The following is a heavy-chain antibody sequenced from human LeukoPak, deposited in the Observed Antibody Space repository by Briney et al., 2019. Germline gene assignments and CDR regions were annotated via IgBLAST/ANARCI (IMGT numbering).Heavy chain of an antibody. J-gene: IGHJ5*01. CDR1: GFPFSSYW. Sequence: PRGSLRLSCVASGFPFSSYWTTWVRQAPGKGLEWVANIKQDGSKKSYVDSVKGRFTISRDNAENSLYLQMNSLRAEDTAVYYCARSRGGGITIFGAPRPAFDSWGQGTLVTVSS. CDR3: ARSRGGGITIFGAPRPAFDS. CDR2: IKQDGSKK. V-gene: IGHV3-7*01. D-gene: IGHD3-3*01.